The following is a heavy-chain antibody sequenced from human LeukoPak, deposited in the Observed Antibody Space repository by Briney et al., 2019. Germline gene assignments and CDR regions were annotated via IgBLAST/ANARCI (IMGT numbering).Heavy chain of an antibody. J-gene: IGHJ5*02. CDR2: INHSGST. V-gene: IGHV4-34*01. Sequence: SETLSLTCAVYGGSFSGYYWSWIRQSPGKGLEWIGEINHSGSTNYNPSLKSRVTISVDTSKNQFSLKLSSVTAADTAVYYCARGPRWFDPWGQGALVTVSS. CDR3: ARGPRWFDP. CDR1: GGSFSGYY.